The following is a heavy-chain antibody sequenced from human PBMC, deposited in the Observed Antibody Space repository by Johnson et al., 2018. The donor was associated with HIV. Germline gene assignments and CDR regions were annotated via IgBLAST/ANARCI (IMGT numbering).Heavy chain of an antibody. D-gene: IGHD6-13*01. CDR1: GFTFSSSG. CDR2: IWYDGREK. V-gene: IGHV3-33*06. CDR3: AKVVTSSSSWQDDAFDI. J-gene: IGHJ3*02. Sequence: QVQLVESGGVVVQPGGSLRLSCAASGFTFSSSGMHWVRQAPGKGLEWVALIWYDGREKDYADSVKGRFTISRENSKNTLYLEMNSLRVEDTAVYSCAKVVTSSSSWQDDAFDIWGQGTVVTVSS.